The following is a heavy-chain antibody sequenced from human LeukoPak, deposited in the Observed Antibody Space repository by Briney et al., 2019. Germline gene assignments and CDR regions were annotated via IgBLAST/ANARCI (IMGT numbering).Heavy chain of an antibody. CDR2: ISSSGSTI. J-gene: IGHJ4*02. V-gene: IGHV3-11*04. CDR3: ARAYCSGGSCGYYFDY. CDR1: GFTFSDYY. Sequence: PGGSLRLSCAASGFTFSDYYMSWIRQAPGKGLEWVSYISSSGSTIYYADSVKGRFTISSDNAKNSLYLQMTSLRAEDTAVYYCARAYCSGGSCGYYFDYWGQGTLVTVSS. D-gene: IGHD2-15*01.